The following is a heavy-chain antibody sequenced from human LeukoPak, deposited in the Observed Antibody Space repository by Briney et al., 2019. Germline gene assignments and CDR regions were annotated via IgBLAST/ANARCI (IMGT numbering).Heavy chain of an antibody. CDR2: IKPDGSEG. Sequence: GGSLRLSCVASGFTFNDYWMTWVRQAPGKGQEWVANIKPDGSEGYYLDSLKGRFTISRDNAKNSLYLEMTNLRVEDTAVYYCARSGGYGWDYWGQGALVTVSS. J-gene: IGHJ4*02. CDR1: GFTFNDYW. CDR3: ARSGGYGWDY. V-gene: IGHV3-7*01. D-gene: IGHD5-12*01.